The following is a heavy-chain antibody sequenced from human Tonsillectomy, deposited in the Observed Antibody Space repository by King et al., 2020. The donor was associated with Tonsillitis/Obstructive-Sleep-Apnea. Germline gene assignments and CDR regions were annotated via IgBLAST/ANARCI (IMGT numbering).Heavy chain of an antibody. CDR1: AGSISSSSYY. D-gene: IGHD2-2*03. J-gene: IGHJ6*03. CDR2: IYYNGDT. Sequence: QLQESGPGLVKPSETLSLTCTVSAGSISSSSYYWGWIRQPPGKGLEWIGTIYYNGDTYYHPSLKSRVTVSVDTSKNQFSLNLRSVTAADTAVYYCARHAMDSHYYYYIDAWGTGTTVTVSS. V-gene: IGHV4-39*01. CDR3: ARHAMDSHYYYYIDA.